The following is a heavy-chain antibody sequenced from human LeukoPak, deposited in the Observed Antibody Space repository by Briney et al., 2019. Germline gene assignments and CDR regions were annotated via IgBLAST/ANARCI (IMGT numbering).Heavy chain of an antibody. Sequence: GASVKVSCKASGSTFTGYYMHWVRQAPGQGLEWMGWINPNSGGTNYAQKFQGRVTMTRDTSISTAYMELSRLRSDDTAVYYCAMGGDYWGYYYYGMDVWGQGTTVTVSS. V-gene: IGHV1-2*02. CDR3: AMGGDYWGYYYYGMDV. D-gene: IGHD4-17*01. CDR2: INPNSGGT. J-gene: IGHJ6*02. CDR1: GSTFTGYY.